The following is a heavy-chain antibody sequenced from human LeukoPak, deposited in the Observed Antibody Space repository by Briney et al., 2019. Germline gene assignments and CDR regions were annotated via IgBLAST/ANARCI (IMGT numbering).Heavy chain of an antibody. CDR1: GFIFSNYG. D-gene: IGHD3-10*01. Sequence: GGSLRLSCAASGFIFSNYGMHWVRQAPGKGLEWVAFIRYDGSNKYHADSVKGRFTISRDNSKNTLYLQMSSLRSDDTAVYYCARAAVPIQSVVRGVIRNFDYWGQGTLVTVSS. CDR3: ARAAVPIQSVVRGVIRNFDY. CDR2: IRYDGSNK. J-gene: IGHJ4*02. V-gene: IGHV3-30*02.